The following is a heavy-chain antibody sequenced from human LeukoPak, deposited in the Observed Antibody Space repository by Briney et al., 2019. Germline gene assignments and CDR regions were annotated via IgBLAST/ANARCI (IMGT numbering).Heavy chain of an antibody. J-gene: IGHJ4*02. Sequence: PPRLSRAPPGFPFPDSANQSGRPAPGKGQEVVSGISWDSGSIGYADSVKGRFTISRDNAKNSLYLRMNSLRAEDTALYYCAKDRSLGYCSGGSCPSLVGDYWGQGTLVTVSS. CDR3: AKDRSLGYCSGGSCPSLVGDY. CDR2: ISWDSGSI. D-gene: IGHD2-15*01. CDR1: GFPFPDSA. V-gene: IGHV3-9*01.